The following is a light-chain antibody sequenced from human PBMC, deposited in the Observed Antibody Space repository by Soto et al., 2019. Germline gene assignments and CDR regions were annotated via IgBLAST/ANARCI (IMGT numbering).Light chain of an antibody. CDR2: GAS. V-gene: IGKV3-15*01. Sequence: EIVMAQSPATLSVSPGERAALSCRASHSVSSNFAWYQQKPGQAPRLLIYGASTRATGIPARFSGSGSRTEFTLTNSSLQSEDFAVYYCQQYTNWPYTFGQGTKLEI. J-gene: IGKJ2*01. CDR3: QQYTNWPYT. CDR1: HSVSSN.